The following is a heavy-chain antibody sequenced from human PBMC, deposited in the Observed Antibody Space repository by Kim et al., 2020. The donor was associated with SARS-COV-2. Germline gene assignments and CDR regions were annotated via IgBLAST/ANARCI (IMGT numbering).Heavy chain of an antibody. CDR1: GFTFSSYS. D-gene: IGHD4-17*01. V-gene: IGHV3-21*01. Sequence: GGSLRLSCAASGFTFSSYSMNWVRQAPGKGLEWVSSISSSSSYIYYADSVKGRFTISRDNAKNSLYLQMNSLRAEDTAVYYCARYDRLYGDYEMVDVWGQGTTVTVSS. CDR2: ISSSSSYI. CDR3: ARYDRLYGDYEMVDV. J-gene: IGHJ6*02.